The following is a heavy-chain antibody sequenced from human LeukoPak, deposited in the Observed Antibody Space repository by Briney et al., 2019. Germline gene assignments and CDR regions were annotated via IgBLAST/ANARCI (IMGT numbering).Heavy chain of an antibody. CDR1: GGSISSYY. Sequence: SETLSLTCTVSGGSISSYYWSWIRQPAGKGLEWIGRIYTSGSTNYNPSLKSRVTMSVGTSKNQFSLKLSSVTAADTAVYYCARDSPPEYYYDSSGHRKYWYFDLWGRGTLVTVSS. CDR3: ARDSPPEYYYDSSGHRKYWYFDL. D-gene: IGHD3-22*01. V-gene: IGHV4-4*07. CDR2: IYTSGST. J-gene: IGHJ2*01.